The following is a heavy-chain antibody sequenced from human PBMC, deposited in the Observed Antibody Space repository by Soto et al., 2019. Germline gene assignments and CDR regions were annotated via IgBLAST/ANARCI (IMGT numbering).Heavy chain of an antibody. J-gene: IGHJ6*03. CDR3: ARRAGPDFYYMDV. CDR1: GFSLSGYA. D-gene: IGHD6-13*01. V-gene: IGHV3-64*01. Sequence: EVQLAESGGGLAQPRGSLRLSCAASGFSLSGYAMDWVRQAPGNGLEYVSGISSNGVGTYYANSVQGRFTISRDNSKNTVYLQMSSLRPEDMAVYYCARRAGPDFYYMDVWGKGTTVTVSS. CDR2: ISSNGVGT.